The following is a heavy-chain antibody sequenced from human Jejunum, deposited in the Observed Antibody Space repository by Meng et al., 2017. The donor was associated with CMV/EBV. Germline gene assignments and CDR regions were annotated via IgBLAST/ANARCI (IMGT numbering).Heavy chain of an antibody. CDR3: AHFVGGYYPSRPDY. CDR1: GFSPSTSVEG. Sequence: QSTLKESVPSLVKPTQTLTLTCSFSGFSPSTSVEGVGWIRQPPGKALEWLALIYRGDDKRYSPSLNSRPTIAKDTSKNEVVLTLTNMGPIDTGTYYCAHFVGGYYPSRPDYWGQGTLVTVSS. CDR2: IYRGDDK. J-gene: IGHJ4*02. D-gene: IGHD1-26*01. V-gene: IGHV2-5*02.